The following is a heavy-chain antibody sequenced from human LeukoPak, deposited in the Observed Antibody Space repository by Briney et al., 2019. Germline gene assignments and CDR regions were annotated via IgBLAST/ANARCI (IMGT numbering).Heavy chain of an antibody. J-gene: IGHJ4*02. D-gene: IGHD1-26*01. Sequence: SETLSLTCTVSGGSISSYYWSWIRQPAGKGLEWIGRIYTSGSTNYNPSLKSRVTISVDTSKNQFSLKLSSVTAADTAVYYCVRLGRELTFDYWGQGTLVTVSS. CDR1: GGSISSYY. CDR2: IYTSGST. V-gene: IGHV4-4*07. CDR3: VRLGRELTFDY.